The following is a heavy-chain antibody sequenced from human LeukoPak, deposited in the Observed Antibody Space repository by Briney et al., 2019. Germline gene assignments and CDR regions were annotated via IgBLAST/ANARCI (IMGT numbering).Heavy chain of an antibody. D-gene: IGHD6-19*01. CDR2: IYYSGST. Sequence: SETLSLTCTVSGYSISSGYYWCWIRQPPGKGLEWIGYIYYSGSTYYNPSLKSRVTMSVDTSKNQFSLKLSSVTAVDTAVYYCARTYRSGFSLDYWGQGTLVTVSS. J-gene: IGHJ4*02. V-gene: IGHV4-28*01. CDR1: GYSISSGYY. CDR3: ARTYRSGFSLDY.